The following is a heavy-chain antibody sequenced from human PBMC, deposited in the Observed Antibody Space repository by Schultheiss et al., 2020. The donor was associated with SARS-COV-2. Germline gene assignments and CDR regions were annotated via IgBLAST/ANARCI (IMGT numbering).Heavy chain of an antibody. CDR1: GFTFSSYA. CDR3: AKINHRDYYYGMDV. V-gene: IGHV3-23*01. Sequence: GGSLRLSCAASGFTFSSYAMSWVRQAPGKGLEWVSAISGSGGSTYYADSVKGRFTISRDNSKNTLYLQMNSLRAEDTAVYYCAKINHRDYYYGMDVWGQGTTVTVS. CDR2: ISGSGGST. J-gene: IGHJ6*02. D-gene: IGHD1-14*01.